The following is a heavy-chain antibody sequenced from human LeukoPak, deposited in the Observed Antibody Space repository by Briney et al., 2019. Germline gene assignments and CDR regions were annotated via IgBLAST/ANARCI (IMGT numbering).Heavy chain of an antibody. CDR3: APVQWLADTWGY. D-gene: IGHD6-19*01. Sequence: PSETLSLTCTVSGGSISSSRYYWGWIRQPPGKGLEWIGSIYYSGSTYYNPSLKSRVTISVDTSKNQFSLKLSSVTAADTAVYCCAPVQWLADTWGYWGQGTLVTVSS. V-gene: IGHV4-39*01. J-gene: IGHJ4*02. CDR2: IYYSGST. CDR1: GGSISSSRYY.